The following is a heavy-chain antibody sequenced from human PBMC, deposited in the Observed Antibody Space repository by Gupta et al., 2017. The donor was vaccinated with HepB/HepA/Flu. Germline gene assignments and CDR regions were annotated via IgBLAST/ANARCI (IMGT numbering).Heavy chain of an antibody. Sequence: QLHLQESGPGLVKPSETLSLTCTVSGGSINSHFYYWGWIRQPPGKGLEWMGNIYYRGTTYYNPSVKSRLTLSADTSKNELSLRLIAVTAADTAVYYCVSLNAAASNSSDFWGPGTLVTVTS. CDR1: GGSINSHFYY. CDR2: IYYRGTT. V-gene: IGHV4-39*01. J-gene: IGHJ4*02. D-gene: IGHD6-25*01. CDR3: VSLNAAASNSSDF.